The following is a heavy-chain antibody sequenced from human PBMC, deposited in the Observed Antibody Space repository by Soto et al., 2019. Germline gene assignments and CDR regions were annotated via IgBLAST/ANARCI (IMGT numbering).Heavy chain of an antibody. D-gene: IGHD3-22*01. V-gene: IGHV3-30-3*01. Sequence: QVQLVESGGGVVQPGRSLRLSCAASGFTFSSYAMHWVRQAPGKGLEWVAVISYDGSNKYYADSVKGRFTISRDNSKNTLYLQMNSLRAEDTAVYYCARDSHYDSSGYNWYFDLWGRGTLVTVSP. CDR3: ARDSHYDSSGYNWYFDL. CDR1: GFTFSSYA. J-gene: IGHJ2*01. CDR2: ISYDGSNK.